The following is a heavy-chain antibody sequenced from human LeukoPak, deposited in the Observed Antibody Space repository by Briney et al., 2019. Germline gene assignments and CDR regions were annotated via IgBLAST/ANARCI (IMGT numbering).Heavy chain of an antibody. J-gene: IGHJ5*02. CDR3: AKDTKTEYGTSYLNWFDP. Sequence: AGSLRLSCTASGFSFSDYAMIWVRQAPGKGLQWVAGIRGSATKTYYSDSVEGRFTISRDNSKSTVFLQMTSLRAEDTAVYYCAKDTKTEYGTSYLNWFDPWGQGTLVTVSS. D-gene: IGHD6-13*01. CDR1: GFSFSDYA. CDR2: IRGSATKT. V-gene: IGHV3-23*01.